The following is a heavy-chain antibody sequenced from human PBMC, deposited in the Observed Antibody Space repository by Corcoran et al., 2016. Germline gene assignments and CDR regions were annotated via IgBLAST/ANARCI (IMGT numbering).Heavy chain of an antibody. J-gene: IGHJ5*02. CDR3: ASVRWFGEGGFDP. D-gene: IGHD3-10*01. V-gene: IGHV4-34*01. CDR1: GGSFSGYY. Sequence: QVQLQQWGAGLLKPSETQSLTCAVYGGSFSGYYWSWIRQPPGKGLEWIGEINHSGSTNNNPSLKSRVTISVDTSKNQFSLKLSSVTAADTAVYDCASVRWFGEGGFDPWGQGTLVTVSS. CDR2: INHSGST.